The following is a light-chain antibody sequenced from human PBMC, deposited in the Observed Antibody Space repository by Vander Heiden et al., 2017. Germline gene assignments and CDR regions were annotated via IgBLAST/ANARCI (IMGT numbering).Light chain of an antibody. V-gene: IGLV2-14*01. CDR2: EVS. J-gene: IGLJ1*01. Sequence: QFALTHPASVSASPGQSTTTHCPGTSSYVGGYNYGSWYQQHPGKAPKLMIYEVSNRPSGVSNRFSGSKSGNTASLTISGLQAEDEADYYCSSYTSSSTLYVFGTGTKVTVL. CDR3: SSYTSSSTLYV. CDR1: SSYVGGYNY.